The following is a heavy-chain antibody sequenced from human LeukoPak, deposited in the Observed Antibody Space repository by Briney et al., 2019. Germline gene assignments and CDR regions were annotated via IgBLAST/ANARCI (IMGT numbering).Heavy chain of an antibody. Sequence: SETVSLTCTVPGSSMSSPSYFWGWVRQSPGKGLEWIGSIYYKGRADYNPSLQRRATISVHSSKKQYLLRLMAMTAANTAVYYCARFAYSYDFDYWGQGTLVTVSS. J-gene: IGHJ4*02. V-gene: IGHV4-39*01. CDR1: GSSMSSPSYF. CDR2: IYYKGRA. CDR3: ARFAYSYDFDY. D-gene: IGHD5-18*01.